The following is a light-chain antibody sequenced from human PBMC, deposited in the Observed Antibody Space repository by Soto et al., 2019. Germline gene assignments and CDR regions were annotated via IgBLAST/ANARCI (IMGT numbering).Light chain of an antibody. CDR2: DTN. CDR1: SSNIGNNY. CDR3: GTWDSSLSAVV. Sequence: QSVLTQPPSVSAAPGQKVTISCSGSSSNIGNNYVSWYQQVPGTAPKLLIYDTNKRPSGIPERFSGSKSGTSATLDITGLQTGDEADYYCGTWDSSLSAVVFGGGTQLTVL. J-gene: IGLJ2*01. V-gene: IGLV1-51*01.